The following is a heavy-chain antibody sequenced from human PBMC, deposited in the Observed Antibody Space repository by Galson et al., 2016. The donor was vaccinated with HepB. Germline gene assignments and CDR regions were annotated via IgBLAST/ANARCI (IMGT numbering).Heavy chain of an antibody. CDR2: TYYRSKWYN. J-gene: IGHJ4*02. CDR1: GDSVSSNSVA. CDR3: ERDGGVSADSFDY. Sequence: CAISGDSVSSNSVAWNWIRQSPSRGLEWLGRTYYRSKWYNDYAVSVKSRITINPDTSKNQFSLQLNSVTPEDTAVYYCERDGGVSADSFDYWGQGTLVTVSS. D-gene: IGHD2-2*01. V-gene: IGHV6-1*01.